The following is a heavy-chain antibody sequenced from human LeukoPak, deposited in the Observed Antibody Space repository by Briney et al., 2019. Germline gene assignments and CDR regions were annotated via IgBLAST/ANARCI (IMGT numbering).Heavy chain of an antibody. CDR3: ARDRGGSYSAIDY. CDR2: ISYDGSNK. D-gene: IGHD1-26*01. CDR1: GFTFSSYA. V-gene: IGHV3-30*04. Sequence: GGSLRLSCAASGFTFSSYAMHWVRQAPGKGLEWVAVISYDGSNKYYADSVKGRFTISRDNSKNTLYLQMNSLRAEDTAVYYCARDRGGSYSAIDYWGQGTLATVSS. J-gene: IGHJ4*02.